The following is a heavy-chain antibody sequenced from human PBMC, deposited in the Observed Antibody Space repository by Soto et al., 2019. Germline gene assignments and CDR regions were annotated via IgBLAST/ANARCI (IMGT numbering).Heavy chain of an antibody. V-gene: IGHV3-23*01. CDR1: EFTFSNYA. J-gene: IGHJ4*02. D-gene: IGHD3-10*01. Sequence: GGSLRLSCAASEFTFSNYAMSWVRQAPGKGLEWVSAISGSGDSTYYADSVKGRFTIYRDNSKNTLYLQMNSLRAEDTAVYYCAKDPHYHGSGSYLLYWGQGTLVTVSS. CDR3: AKDPHYHGSGSYLLY. CDR2: ISGSGDST.